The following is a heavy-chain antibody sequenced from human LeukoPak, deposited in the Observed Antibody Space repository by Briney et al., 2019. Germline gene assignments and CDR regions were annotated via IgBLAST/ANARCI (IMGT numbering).Heavy chain of an antibody. CDR1: GYSISSGYY. CDR2: IYHSGST. Sequence: SETLSLTCAVSGYSISSGYYWGWIRQPPGKGLEWIGSIYHSGSTYYNPSLKSRVTISVDTSKNQFSLKLSSVTPADTAVYYCARVDRNYYYYYMDVWGKGTTVTASS. V-gene: IGHV4-38-2*01. J-gene: IGHJ6*03. CDR3: ARVDRNYYYYYMDV.